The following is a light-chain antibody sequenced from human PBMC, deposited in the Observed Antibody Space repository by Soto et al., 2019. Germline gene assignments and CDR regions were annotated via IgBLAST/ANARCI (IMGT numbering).Light chain of an antibody. J-gene: IGLJ2*01. Sequence: QSVLTQPPSVSGAPGQRVTISCTGSSSNIGARYDVHWYQQLPGTAPKLLIYDDINRPSGVPDRFSGSKSGTSASLAITGRQDEDEAEYYCQSYDSSLSGVVFGGGTKLTVL. CDR3: QSYDSSLSGVV. V-gene: IGLV1-40*01. CDR2: DDI. CDR1: SSNIGARYD.